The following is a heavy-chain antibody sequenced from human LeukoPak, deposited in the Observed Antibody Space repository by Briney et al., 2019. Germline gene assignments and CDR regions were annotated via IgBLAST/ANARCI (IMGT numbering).Heavy chain of an antibody. CDR3: ARDLTDTSMFFDTFGI. CDR2: ISSSSSST. J-gene: IGHJ3*02. CDR1: GFIFSSYS. Sequence: GGSLRLSCAASGFIFSSYSMNWVRQAPGEGLEWVSYISSSSSSTYYADSVKGRFTISRDNAKNSLYLQMNSLRAEDTAVYYCARDLTDTSMFFDTFGIWGQGTMVTVSS. V-gene: IGHV3-48*01. D-gene: IGHD5-18*01.